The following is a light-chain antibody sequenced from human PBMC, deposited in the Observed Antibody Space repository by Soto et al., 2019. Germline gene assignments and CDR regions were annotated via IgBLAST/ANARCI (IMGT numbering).Light chain of an antibody. CDR3: AVWDDSLKAPV. CDR2: YDD. CDR1: SSNIGKNG. V-gene: IGLV1-36*01. Sequence: QSVLTQPPSVSEAPRQRVNISCSGSSSNIGKNGVNWSQQVPGKAPKVLIYYDDLLPSGVSERFSASKSGTAASLANSGLQSEDEADYFCAVWDDSLKAPVFGGGTKLTVL. J-gene: IGLJ3*02.